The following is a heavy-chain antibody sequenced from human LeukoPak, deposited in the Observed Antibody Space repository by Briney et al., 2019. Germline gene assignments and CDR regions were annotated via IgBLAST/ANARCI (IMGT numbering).Heavy chain of an antibody. V-gene: IGHV3-7*01. J-gene: IGHJ3*02. CDR3: ARDGEHGAFVI. CDR2: IKQDGSEK. D-gene: IGHD1/OR15-1a*01. CDR1: GFTCSSYW. Sequence: GGYLSLSCAASGFTCSSYWMSRLRQAPGKGLEGVANIKQDGSEKYYVDYVKGRFTISRDNAKNSLDLQKNSLRGQDTALYYCARDGEHGAFVIWGEGTMVTVSS.